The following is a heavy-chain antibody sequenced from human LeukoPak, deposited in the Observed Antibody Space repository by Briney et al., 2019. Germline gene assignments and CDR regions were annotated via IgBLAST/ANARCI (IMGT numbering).Heavy chain of an antibody. CDR1: GGTFSTYA. Sequence: SVKVSCKASGGTFSTYAITWVRQAPGQGLEWMGRIIPIYGLANYAQKFQDRVTISADKSTTTAYMELSSLRSGDTAIYYCARETYYGSGRPYYFDYWGQGTLVTVSS. CDR3: ARETYYGSGRPYYFDY. D-gene: IGHD3-10*01. CDR2: IIPIYGLA. J-gene: IGHJ4*02. V-gene: IGHV1-69*04.